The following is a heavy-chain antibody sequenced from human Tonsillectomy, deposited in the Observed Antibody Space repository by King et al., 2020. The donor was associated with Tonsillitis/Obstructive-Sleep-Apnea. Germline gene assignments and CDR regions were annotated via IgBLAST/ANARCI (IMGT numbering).Heavy chain of an antibody. CDR3: AREVTDCSSTSCLPTD. CDR1: GYTFTSYD. D-gene: IGHD2-2*01. J-gene: IGHJ4*02. Sequence: VQLVESGAEVKKPGASVKVSCKASGYTFTSYDINWVRQATGQGLEWMGWMNPNSGNTGYAQKFQGRVTMTRNTSISTAYMELSSLRSEDTAVYYCAREVTDCSSTSCLPTDWGQGTLVTVSS. CDR2: MNPNSGNT. V-gene: IGHV1-8*01.